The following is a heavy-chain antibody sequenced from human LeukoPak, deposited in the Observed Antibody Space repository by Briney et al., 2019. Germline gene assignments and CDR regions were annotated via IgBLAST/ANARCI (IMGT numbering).Heavy chain of an antibody. V-gene: IGHV4-39*07. CDR1: GGSISSSSYY. J-gene: IGHJ2*01. D-gene: IGHD1-26*01. CDR2: IYYSGST. CDR3: ARSFLGDWYFDL. Sequence: SETLSLTCTVSGGSISSSSYYWGWIRQPPGQGLEWIGSIYYSGSTYYNPSLKSRVTISVDTSKNQFSLKLSSVTAADTAVYYCARSFLGDWYFDLWGRGTLVTVSS.